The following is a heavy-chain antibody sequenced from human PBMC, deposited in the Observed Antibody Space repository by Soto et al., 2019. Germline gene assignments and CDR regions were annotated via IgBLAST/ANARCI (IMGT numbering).Heavy chain of an antibody. CDR1: GGTFSSYT. D-gene: IGHD3-10*01. CDR3: ARDRQNRVPPYWFVP. Sequence: ASVKVSCKASGGTFSSYTISWVRQAPGQGLEWMGRIIPILGIANYAQKFQGRVTITADKSTSTAYMELSSLRSEDTAVYYCARDRQNRVPPYWFVPWGQGTLVTLSS. V-gene: IGHV1-69*04. J-gene: IGHJ5*02. CDR2: IIPILGIA.